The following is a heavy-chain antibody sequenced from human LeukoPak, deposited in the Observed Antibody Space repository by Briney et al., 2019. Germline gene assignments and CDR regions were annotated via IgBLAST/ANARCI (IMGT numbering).Heavy chain of an antibody. CDR1: SGSIGSDY. V-gene: IGHV4-59*01. Sequence: SETLSLTCTVSSGSIGSDYWGWIRQSPGKGLEWIGYTYNSGSTKYNPSLKSRVTISVGTSKNHFSLTLGSVTAADTAVYYCASASGYPNNWFEPWGQGILVTVSS. CDR2: TYNSGST. D-gene: IGHD5-12*01. CDR3: ASASGYPNNWFEP. J-gene: IGHJ5*02.